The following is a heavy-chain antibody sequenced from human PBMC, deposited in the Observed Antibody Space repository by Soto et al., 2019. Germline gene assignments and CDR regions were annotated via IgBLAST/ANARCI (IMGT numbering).Heavy chain of an antibody. CDR2: ISYDGGNK. D-gene: IGHD3-10*01. J-gene: IGHJ4*02. CDR3: ARDWVWFGAHPIDY. Sequence: QVQLVESGGGVVQPGGSLRLSCAASGFTFSNYGMHWVRQAPGKGLEWVAVISYDGGNKYYADSVKGRFTISRDNSKNTLYLQMNSLTTEDTAVYYCARDWVWFGAHPIDYWGQGTLVTVSS. V-gene: IGHV3-30*03. CDR1: GFTFSNYG.